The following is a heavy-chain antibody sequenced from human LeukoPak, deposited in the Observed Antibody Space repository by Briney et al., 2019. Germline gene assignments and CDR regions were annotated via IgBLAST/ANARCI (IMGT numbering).Heavy chain of an antibody. CDR2: IYYSGST. V-gene: IGHV4-31*03. CDR3: ARVRWLSLGFDP. D-gene: IGHD3-9*01. CDR1: GGSISSGGYY. Sequence: TSQTLSLTCTVSGGSISSGGYYWSWIRQHPGKGLEWIGYIYYSGSTYYNPSLKSRVTISVDTSKNQFSLKLSSVTAADTAVYYCARVRWLSLGFDPWGQGTLVTVSS. J-gene: IGHJ5*02.